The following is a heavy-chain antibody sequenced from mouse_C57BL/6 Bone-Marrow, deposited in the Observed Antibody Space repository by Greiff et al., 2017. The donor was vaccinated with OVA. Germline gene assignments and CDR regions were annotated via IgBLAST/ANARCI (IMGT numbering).Heavy chain of an antibody. Sequence: DVQLQESGPVLVKPGPSVKISCKASGFTFTDYYMHWVKQSPGKSLEWIGLVYPYNGGTSYNQKFKGKATLTVDTSSSTAYMELNSLTSEDSAVYYCARSPPLYYYGSSPYWYFEVWGTGTTVTVAS. D-gene: IGHD1-1*01. V-gene: IGHV1-36*01. CDR1: GFTFTDYY. CDR3: ARSPPLYYYGSSPYWYFEV. J-gene: IGHJ1*03. CDR2: VYPYNGGT.